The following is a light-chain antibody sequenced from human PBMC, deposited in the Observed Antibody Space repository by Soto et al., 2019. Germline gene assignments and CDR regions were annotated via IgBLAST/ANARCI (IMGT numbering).Light chain of an antibody. V-gene: IGLV1-44*01. CDR3: AAWDDSLNGVV. Sequence: QSALTQPPSASGTPGQRVTISCSGSSSNIGSKTVNWYQQVPGTAPKLLMYNNNQRPSGVPDRFSSSKSGTSASLAVSGLQSEDEADYYCAAWDDSLNGVVFGGGTKVTVL. CDR2: NNN. CDR1: SSNIGSKT. J-gene: IGLJ2*01.